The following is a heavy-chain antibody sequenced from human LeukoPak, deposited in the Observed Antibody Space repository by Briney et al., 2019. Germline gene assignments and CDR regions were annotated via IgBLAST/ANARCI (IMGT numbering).Heavy chain of an antibody. D-gene: IGHD6-6*01. V-gene: IGHV3-66*02. Sequence: PGGSLRLSCAASGFTVSTNYMTWVRQAPGEGLEWVSVIYSGGSTFYADSVKGRFTISRDNSKNTLYLQMNSLRAEDTAVYYCARASIAASGYYFDYGGQGTLVTVSA. CDR3: ARASIAASGYYFDY. J-gene: IGHJ4*02. CDR2: IYSGGST. CDR1: GFTVSTNY.